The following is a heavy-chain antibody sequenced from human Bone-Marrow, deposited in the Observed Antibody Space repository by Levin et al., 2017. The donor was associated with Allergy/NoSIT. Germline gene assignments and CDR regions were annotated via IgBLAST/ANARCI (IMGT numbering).Heavy chain of an antibody. CDR3: ARGATTPDN. V-gene: IGHV3-23*01. CDR1: GFTFTTYG. J-gene: IGHJ4*02. CDR2: ISGSGGST. D-gene: IGHD1-26*01. Sequence: QAGGSLRLSCAASGFTFTTYGMTWVRQAPGKGLEWVSAISGSGGSTYYADSVKGRFTISRDNSKNTLYLPMNSLRAEDTAVYYCARGATTPDNWGQGTLVTVSP.